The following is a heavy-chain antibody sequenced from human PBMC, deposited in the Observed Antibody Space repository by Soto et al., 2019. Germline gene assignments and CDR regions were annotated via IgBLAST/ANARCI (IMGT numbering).Heavy chain of an antibody. D-gene: IGHD3-22*01. CDR3: ARDAVYYDSSNYYFDY. V-gene: IGHV1-2*04. J-gene: IGHJ4*02. CDR2: INPNSGAT. Sequence: ASVKVSCTASGYTFTGCYMHWVRQAPGQGLEWMGWINPNSGATNYAQKFQGWVTMTRDTSISTAYMELSRLTSDDTAVYYCARDAVYYDSSNYYFDYWGQGTLVTVSS. CDR1: GYTFTGCY.